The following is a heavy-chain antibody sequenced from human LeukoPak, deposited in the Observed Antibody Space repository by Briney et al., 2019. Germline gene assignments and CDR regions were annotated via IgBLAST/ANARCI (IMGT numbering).Heavy chain of an antibody. CDR1: GYRLTELY. Sequence: ASVTVSCTVSGYRLTELYIYWVRQAPGEGPEWMGGFDPEDDRGIYAQKFQGRVTMTEDTSTNTAYMELSSLRSEDSAMYYCAAPSARSTVTTWSAFNLWGQGTMVTVSS. J-gene: IGHJ3*01. V-gene: IGHV1-24*01. CDR3: AAPSARSTVTTWSAFNL. CDR2: FDPEDDRG. D-gene: IGHD4-17*01.